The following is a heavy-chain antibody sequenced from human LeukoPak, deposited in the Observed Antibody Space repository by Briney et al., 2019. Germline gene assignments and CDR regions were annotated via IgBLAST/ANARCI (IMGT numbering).Heavy chain of an antibody. Sequence: ASVKVSCKASGYTFTSYDINWVRQATGQGLEWMGWMNPNSGNTGYAQKFQGRVTMTSNTSISTAYMELSSLRSEDTAVYYCARGRRRDGYNRGVYYFDYWGQGTLVTVSS. CDR1: GYTFTSYD. J-gene: IGHJ4*02. CDR3: ARGRRRDGYNRGVYYFDY. V-gene: IGHV1-8*01. D-gene: IGHD5-24*01. CDR2: MNPNSGNT.